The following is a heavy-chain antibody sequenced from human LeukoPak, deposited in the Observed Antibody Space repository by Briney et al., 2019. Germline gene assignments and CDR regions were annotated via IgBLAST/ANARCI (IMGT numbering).Heavy chain of an antibody. CDR1: EGTFSSYA. Sequence: SVKVSCKASEGTFSSYAISWVRQAPGQGLEWMGGIIPIFGTANYAQKFQGRVTITADESTSTAYMELSSLRSEDTAVYYCARDGNYYDSSGEFDYWGQGTLVTVSS. V-gene: IGHV1-69*13. D-gene: IGHD3-22*01. CDR3: ARDGNYYDSSGEFDY. CDR2: IIPIFGTA. J-gene: IGHJ4*02.